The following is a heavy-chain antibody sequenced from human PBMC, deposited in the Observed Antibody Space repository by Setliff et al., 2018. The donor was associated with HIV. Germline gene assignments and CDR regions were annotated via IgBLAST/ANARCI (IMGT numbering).Heavy chain of an antibody. V-gene: IGHV4-38-2*02. D-gene: IGHD2-15*01. CDR2: IYHSGST. CDR3: ARSPGSRAATGADRFDP. CDR1: GYSISSAYY. Sequence: SETLSLTCTVSGYSISSAYYWGWIRQPPGKGLEWIGSIYHSGSTYYNPSLKSRVTISVDTPKSQFSLKLSSVTAADTAVYYCARSPGSRAATGADRFDPWGQGTLVTVSS. J-gene: IGHJ5*02.